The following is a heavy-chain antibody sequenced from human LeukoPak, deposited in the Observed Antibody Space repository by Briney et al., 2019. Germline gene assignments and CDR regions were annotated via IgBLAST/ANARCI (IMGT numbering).Heavy chain of an antibody. J-gene: IGHJ4*02. Sequence: SEILSLTCTVSGGPISRYYWSWIRQPPGKGLEWIGHIYDSGITNYNPSLKSRVTISVDTSKNQFSLKLSSVTAADTAVYYCARVSGYCSGGACYSRRHFDHWGQGTLVTVSS. CDR2: IYDSGIT. CDR1: GGPISRYY. V-gene: IGHV4-59*01. CDR3: ARVSGYCSGGACYSRRHFDH. D-gene: IGHD2-15*01.